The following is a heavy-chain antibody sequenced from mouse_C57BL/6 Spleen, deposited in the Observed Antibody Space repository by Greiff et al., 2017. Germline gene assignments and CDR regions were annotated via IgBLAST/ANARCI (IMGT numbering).Heavy chain of an antibody. J-gene: IGHJ2*01. CDR2: IDPSDSYT. D-gene: IGHD2-1*01. Sequence: HVQLQQPGAELVMPGASVKLSCKASGYTFTSYWMHWVQQRPGHGLEWIGEIDPSDSYTNYIQKFKGKSTLTVDKSSSTAYMKLSSLTSEDSAVYYCARKDYGNSYFDYGGQGTTLTVSS. CDR3: ARKDYGNSYFDY. V-gene: IGHV1-69*01. CDR1: GYTFTSYW.